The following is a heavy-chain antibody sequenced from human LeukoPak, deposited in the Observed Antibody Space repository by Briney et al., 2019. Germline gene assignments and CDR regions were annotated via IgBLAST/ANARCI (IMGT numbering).Heavy chain of an antibody. CDR1: GYTFTGYY. Sequence: GASVKVSCKASGYTFTGYYMHWVRQAPGQGLEWMGWINPNSGGTNYAQKFQGRVTMTRDTSISTAYMELSRLRSDDTAVYYCARDREGYDFWSGRPSWFDPWGQGTLVTVSS. J-gene: IGHJ5*02. CDR3: ARDREGYDFWSGRPSWFDP. CDR2: INPNSGGT. D-gene: IGHD3-3*01. V-gene: IGHV1-2*02.